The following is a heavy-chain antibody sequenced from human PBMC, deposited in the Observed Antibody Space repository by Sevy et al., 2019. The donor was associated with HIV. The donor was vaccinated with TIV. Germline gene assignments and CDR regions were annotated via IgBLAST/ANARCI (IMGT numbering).Heavy chain of an antibody. CDR2: IHSDDTT. D-gene: IGHD5-18*01. CDR3: ARGKSGYGYALNY. J-gene: IGHJ4*02. Sequence: GGSLRLSCAASGFTVNSNYMTWVRQAPGKGLEGVSVIHSDDTTYHADSVKDRFTISRDNFKNTLYLHMSSLRAEDTAVYYCARGKSGYGYALNYWGQATLVTVSS. V-gene: IGHV3-66*01. CDR1: GFTVNSNY.